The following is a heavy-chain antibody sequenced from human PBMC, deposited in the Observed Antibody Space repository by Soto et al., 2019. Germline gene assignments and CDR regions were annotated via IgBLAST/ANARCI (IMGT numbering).Heavy chain of an antibody. CDR3: ATWRSYSGSYCFDY. Sequence: QVQVVQSGAEVKKPGSSVKVSCEAFGGTSHTYTINWVRQAPGQGLEWIGQIIPKYDSVNYAQSFQGRVTISADKSTNTAYMELSSLRSEDTALYYCATWRSYSGSYCFDYWGQGTLVSVSS. CDR1: GGTSHTYT. V-gene: IGHV1-69*06. CDR2: IIPKYDSV. J-gene: IGHJ4*02. D-gene: IGHD1-26*01.